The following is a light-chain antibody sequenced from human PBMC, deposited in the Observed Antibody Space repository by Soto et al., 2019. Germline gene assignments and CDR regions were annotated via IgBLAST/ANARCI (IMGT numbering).Light chain of an antibody. Sequence: EIVMTQSPVTRSLYKGERATLSCSASQSVSSSSLAWYQQKPGQAPRLLISGASSRAADIPDRFSASGSGTDFTLTINRLETEDVAVYYCQQYDSSSRTFGQGPKVE. CDR1: QSVSSSS. CDR3: QQYDSSSRT. CDR2: GAS. V-gene: IGKV3-20*01. J-gene: IGKJ1*01.